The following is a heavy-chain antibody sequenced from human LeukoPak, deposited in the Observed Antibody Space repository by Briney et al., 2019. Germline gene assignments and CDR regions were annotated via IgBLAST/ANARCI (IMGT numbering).Heavy chain of an antibody. CDR2: ISYDGSNK. D-gene: IGHD5-12*01. J-gene: IGHJ4*02. Sequence: GRSLRLSCAASGFTFSSYAMHWVRQAPGKGLEWVAVISYDGSNKYYADSVKGRFTISRDNSKNTLYLQMNSLRAEDTAVYYCAGDVGGYDLSYFDYWGQGTLVTVSS. CDR3: AGDVGGYDLSYFDY. CDR1: GFTFSSYA. V-gene: IGHV3-30-3*01.